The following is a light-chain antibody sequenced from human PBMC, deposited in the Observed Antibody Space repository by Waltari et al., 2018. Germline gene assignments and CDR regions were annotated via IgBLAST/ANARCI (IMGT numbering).Light chain of an antibody. J-gene: IGLJ7*01. V-gene: IGLV1-51*02. CDR2: EDT. CDR3: GTWDSSLSGAV. CDR1: RANIGDNY. Sequence: QSVLTQPPSVSAAPGQRVTISCSGGRANIGDNYVSWYRQFPGTAPKLLLYEDTERASGIAGRVAGSKSGTSATLDITGLQAGDEADYYCGTWDSSLSGAVFGGGTHLTVL.